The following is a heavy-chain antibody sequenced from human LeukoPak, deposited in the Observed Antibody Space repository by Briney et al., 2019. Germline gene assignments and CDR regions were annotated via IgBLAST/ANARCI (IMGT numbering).Heavy chain of an antibody. Sequence: GGSLRLSCAASGFTFSSYTMNWVRQAPGKGLEWVSSITSSSIYIYYADSVKGRFTISRDNAKNSLYLQMNSLRAEDTAIYYCARATSGIRDGYNWHFDYWGQGTLVTVSS. D-gene: IGHD5-24*01. CDR3: ARATSGIRDGYNWHFDY. J-gene: IGHJ4*02. CDR1: GFTFSSYT. V-gene: IGHV3-21*01. CDR2: ITSSSIYI.